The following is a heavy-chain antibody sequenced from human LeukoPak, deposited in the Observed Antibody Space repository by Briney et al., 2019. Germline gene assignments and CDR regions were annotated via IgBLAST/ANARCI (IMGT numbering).Heavy chain of an antibody. V-gene: IGHV3-11*01. CDR1: GLRFSDYY. Sequence: GGSLRLSCAASGLRFSDYYVSWIRQAPGKGLQWVSYISSGGDIMHYADSVKGRFTISRDNSKNTLFLQMNRLRAEDTAVYYCAKDPRYYYGSGSPWTRREDYWGQGTLVTVSS. CDR2: ISSGGDIM. J-gene: IGHJ4*02. CDR3: AKDPRYYYGSGSPWTRREDY. D-gene: IGHD3-10*01.